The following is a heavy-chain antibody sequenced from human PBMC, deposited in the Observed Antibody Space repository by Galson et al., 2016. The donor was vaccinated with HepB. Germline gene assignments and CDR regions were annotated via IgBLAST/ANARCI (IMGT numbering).Heavy chain of an antibody. Sequence: SLRLSCATSGFAFNTYAMNWVRQAPGKGLEWVAGVSGHAGSTYYADSVKGRFAISRDNSKNTLFLQMIGLRADDTAVYYCAKANIIMVTLGIYLDTWGPGTLVTVSS. V-gene: IGHV3-23*01. CDR2: VSGHAGST. D-gene: IGHD2/OR15-2a*01. J-gene: IGHJ5*02. CDR1: GFAFNTYA. CDR3: AKANIIMVTLGIYLDT.